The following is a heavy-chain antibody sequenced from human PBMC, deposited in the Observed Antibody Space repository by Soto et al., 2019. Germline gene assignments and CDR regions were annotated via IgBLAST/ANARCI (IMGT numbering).Heavy chain of an antibody. V-gene: IGHV1-8*01. CDR2: MNPNSGNT. J-gene: IGHJ5*02. CDR3: AGVNKYAAYPRSFDP. D-gene: IGHD2-15*01. CDR1: GYTFTSYD. Sequence: GASVKVSCKASGYTFTSYDINWVRQATGQGLEYLGWMNPNSGNTAYVQKFQGRVTMTWHTSITTAYMELSSLRSEDTAVYFCAGVNKYAAYPRSFDPWGQGTLVTVSS.